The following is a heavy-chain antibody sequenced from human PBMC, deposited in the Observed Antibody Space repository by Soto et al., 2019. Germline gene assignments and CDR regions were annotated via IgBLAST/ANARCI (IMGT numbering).Heavy chain of an antibody. V-gene: IGHV3-7*01. CDR3: ARGRH. CDR1: GFTFGTSW. Sequence: GGSLRLSCAASGFTFGTSWMSWVRQIPGKGLEWVANIKEDGSQEYYADSVKGRLSITRDSAKKSLYLQMNSLRAEDTALYYCARGRHWGQGTLVTVSS. J-gene: IGHJ4*02. CDR2: IKEDGSQE.